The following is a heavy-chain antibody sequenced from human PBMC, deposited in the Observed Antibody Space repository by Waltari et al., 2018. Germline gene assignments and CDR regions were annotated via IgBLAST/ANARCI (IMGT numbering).Heavy chain of an antibody. CDR3: ARGIVVVVAAKRDYGMDV. V-gene: IGHV3-7*03. CDR1: GFTFSSDW. J-gene: IGHJ6*02. CDR2: IKQDGSEK. Sequence: EVQLVESGGGLVQPGGSLRLSCAASGFTFSSDWMSWVRPAPGPGLEWVANIKQDGSEKYYVDSVKGRFTISRDNAKNSLYLQMNSLRAEDTAVYYCARGIVVVVAAKRDYGMDVWGQGTTVTVSS. D-gene: IGHD2-15*01.